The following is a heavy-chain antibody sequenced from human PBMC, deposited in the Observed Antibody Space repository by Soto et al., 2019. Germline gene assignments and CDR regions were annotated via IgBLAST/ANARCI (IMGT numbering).Heavy chain of an antibody. CDR3: ANRGYIYGFVIY. CDR1: GGTFSSYT. D-gene: IGHD5-18*01. Sequence: QVQLVQSGAEVKKPGSSVKVSCKASGGTFSSYTFSWVRQAPGQGLEWMGRIIPMLGIANYAQKFQGRVTSHADKSTSKAYMELSSLRSEDTAVYYCANRGYIYGFVIYWGPGTLVTVSS. V-gene: IGHV1-69*02. J-gene: IGHJ4*02. CDR2: IIPMLGIA.